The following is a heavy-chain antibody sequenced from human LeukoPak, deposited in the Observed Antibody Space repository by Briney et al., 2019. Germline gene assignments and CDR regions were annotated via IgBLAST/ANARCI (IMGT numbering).Heavy chain of an antibody. V-gene: IGHV4-39*01. CDR2: IYYSGST. D-gene: IGHD3-3*01. Sequence: SETLSLTCTVSGGSISSSNYYWGWIRQPPGKGLEWIGIIYYSGSTSYNPPLKSRVTISVDTSKNQFSLKLSSVTAADTAVYYCARHGVTIFGVVSWFDPWGQGTLVTVSS. CDR1: GGSISSSNYY. CDR3: ARHGVTIFGVVSWFDP. J-gene: IGHJ5*02.